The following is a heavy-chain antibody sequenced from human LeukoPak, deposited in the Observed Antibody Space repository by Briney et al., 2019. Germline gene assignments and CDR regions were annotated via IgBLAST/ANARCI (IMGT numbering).Heavy chain of an antibody. Sequence: ASVKVSCKVSGYTLTELSMHWVRQAPGKGLEWMGGFDPEDGETIYAQKFQGRVTMTEDTSTDTAYMELSSLRSEDTAVYYCATRWFGELGYLYWGQGTLVTVSS. V-gene: IGHV1-24*01. CDR1: GYTLTELS. J-gene: IGHJ4*02. D-gene: IGHD3-10*01. CDR2: FDPEDGET. CDR3: ATRWFGELGYLY.